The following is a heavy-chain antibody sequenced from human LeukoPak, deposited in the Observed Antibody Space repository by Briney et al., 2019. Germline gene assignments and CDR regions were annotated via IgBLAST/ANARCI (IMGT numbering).Heavy chain of an antibody. CDR1: GGSISSYY. CDR3: ARHGNIVVLPDASKAFDI. J-gene: IGHJ3*02. CDR2: IYYSGST. Sequence: SETLSLTCTVSGGSISSYYWSWIRQPPGKGLEWIGYIYYSGSTYYNPSLKSRVTISVDTSKNQFSLKLSSVTAADTAVYYCARHGNIVVLPDASKAFDIWGQGTMVTVSS. D-gene: IGHD2-2*01. V-gene: IGHV4-59*08.